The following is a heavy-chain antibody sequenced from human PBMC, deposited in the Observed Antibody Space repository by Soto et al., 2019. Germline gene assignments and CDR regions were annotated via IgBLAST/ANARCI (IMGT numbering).Heavy chain of an antibody. CDR2: ISSNGGTT. Sequence: VQLAESGGGMVQPGGSLRLSCVASGFTFSSYDMHWVRQAPGKGLEYVSSISSNGGTTYYGNSVKGRFTISRDNSKNTLYLQMGSLRAEDMAVYYCVRRVSGNYDYWGQGTRVTVSS. CDR3: VRRVSGNYDY. D-gene: IGHD1-7*01. J-gene: IGHJ4*02. V-gene: IGHV3-64*01. CDR1: GFTFSSYD.